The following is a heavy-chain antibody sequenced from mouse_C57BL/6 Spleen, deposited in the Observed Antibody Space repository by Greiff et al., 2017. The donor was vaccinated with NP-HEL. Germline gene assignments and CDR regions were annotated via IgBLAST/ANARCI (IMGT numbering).Heavy chain of an antibody. CDR1: GYTFTSYW. J-gene: IGHJ1*03. Sequence: QVQLQQPGTELVKPGASVKLSCKASGYTFTSYWMHWVKQRPGQGLEWIGNINPSNGGTNYNEKFKSKATLTVDKSSSTAYMQLSSLTSEDSAVYYCARFHYSNYDWYFDVWGTGTTVTVSS. D-gene: IGHD2-5*01. CDR2: INPSNGGT. CDR3: ARFHYSNYDWYFDV. V-gene: IGHV1-53*01.